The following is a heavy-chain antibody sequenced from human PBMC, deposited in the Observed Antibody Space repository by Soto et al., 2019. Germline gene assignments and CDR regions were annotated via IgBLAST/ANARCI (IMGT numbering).Heavy chain of an antibody. J-gene: IGHJ4*02. V-gene: IGHV3-23*01. CDR3: AKGHTILESGIRSAYFDN. D-gene: IGHD2-15*01. Sequence: EVQLLESGGGLVQPGGSLRLSCAASGFTFSNYAMSWVRQAPGEGLEWVSSISGSGGTTYYADSVKGRFSISRDNSENTLSLQMSSLRAEDTALYYCAKGHTILESGIRSAYFDNWGQGTLVTVSS. CDR2: ISGSGGTT. CDR1: GFTFSNYA.